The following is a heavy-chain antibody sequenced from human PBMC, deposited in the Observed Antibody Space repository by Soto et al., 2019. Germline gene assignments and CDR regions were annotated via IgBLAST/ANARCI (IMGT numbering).Heavy chain of an antibody. Sequence: QVQLVQSGAEVKKPGSSVKVSCKASGGTFSSYAISWVRQAPGQGLEWMGGIIPIFGTANYAQKFQGRVTITADESTSTGYMDLSSLRSEDTAVYYCARSYITGTTGGLDYCVQRSLVTVS. D-gene: IGHD1-7*01. V-gene: IGHV1-69*01. CDR2: IIPIFGTA. CDR1: GGTFSSYA. J-gene: IGHJ4*02. CDR3: ARSYITGTTGGLDY.